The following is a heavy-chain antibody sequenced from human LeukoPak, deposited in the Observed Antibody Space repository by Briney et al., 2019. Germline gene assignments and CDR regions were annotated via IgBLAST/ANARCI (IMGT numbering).Heavy chain of an antibody. J-gene: IGHJ4*02. CDR1: SDSISSGDYY. D-gene: IGHD4-17*01. CDR2: INKKGGT. Sequence: SETLSLTCTVSSDSISSGDYYWSWIRQPAGKGLEFIGYINKKGGTFYNPPLKSRVSISIDTSKSQFSLKLTSATAADTAVYFCAREHKSYGDYPYYFDSWGQGTLVTVSS. CDR3: AREHKSYGDYPYYFDS. V-gene: IGHV4-30-4*01.